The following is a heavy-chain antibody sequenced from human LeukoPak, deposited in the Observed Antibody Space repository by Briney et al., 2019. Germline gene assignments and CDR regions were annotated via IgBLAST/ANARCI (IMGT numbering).Heavy chain of an antibody. Sequence: SDTLSLTCAVSGYSISSSNWWGWIRQPPGKGLEWIGYIYYSGSTYYNPSLKSRVTISVDTSKNQFSLKLSSVTAADTAVYYCARHYDILTGYYVFDYWGQGTLVTVSS. J-gene: IGHJ4*02. CDR1: GYSISSSNW. D-gene: IGHD3-9*01. V-gene: IGHV4-28*01. CDR3: ARHYDILTGYYVFDY. CDR2: IYYSGST.